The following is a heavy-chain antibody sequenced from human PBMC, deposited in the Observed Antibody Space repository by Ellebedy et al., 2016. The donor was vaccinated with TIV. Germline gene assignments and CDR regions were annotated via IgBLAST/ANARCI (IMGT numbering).Heavy chain of an antibody. J-gene: IGHJ4*02. Sequence: GESLKISCAASGFTFSSYAMHWVRQALGKGLEWVSSISSSSSYIYYEDSVKGRFTISRDNAKNSLYLQMNSLRAEDTAVYYCARVAADEYDYWGQGTLVTVSS. CDR2: ISSSSSYI. V-gene: IGHV3-21*01. CDR3: ARVAADEYDY. D-gene: IGHD6-25*01. CDR1: GFTFSSYA.